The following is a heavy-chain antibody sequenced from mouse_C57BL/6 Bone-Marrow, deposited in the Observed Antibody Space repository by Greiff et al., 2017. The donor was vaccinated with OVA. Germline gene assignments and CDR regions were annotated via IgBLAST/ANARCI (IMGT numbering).Heavy chain of an antibody. Sequence: EVQLQQSGPVLVKPGASVKMSCKASGYTFTDYYMNWVKQSHGKSLEWIGVINPYNGGTSYNQKFKGKATLTVDKSSSTAYMELNSLTSEDSAVYYCAKSYYDYDPYWGQGTLVTVSA. CDR3: AKSYYDYDPY. CDR2: INPYNGGT. J-gene: IGHJ3*01. V-gene: IGHV1-19*01. CDR1: GYTFTDYY. D-gene: IGHD2-4*01.